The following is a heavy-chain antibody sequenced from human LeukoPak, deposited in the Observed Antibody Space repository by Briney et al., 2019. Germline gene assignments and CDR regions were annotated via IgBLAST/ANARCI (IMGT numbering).Heavy chain of an antibody. CDR3: ARVSWPDVGALDYFDC. CDR1: GGSISSYY. Sequence: PSETLSLTCTVSGGSISSYYWSWIRQPAGKGLEWIGRIYSTGSTSYNPSLKSRVTMSVDTSKNQFSLKVISVTAADTAVYYCARVSWPDVGALDYFDCWGQGTLVTVSS. J-gene: IGHJ4*02. V-gene: IGHV4-4*07. D-gene: IGHD4-17*01. CDR2: IYSTGST.